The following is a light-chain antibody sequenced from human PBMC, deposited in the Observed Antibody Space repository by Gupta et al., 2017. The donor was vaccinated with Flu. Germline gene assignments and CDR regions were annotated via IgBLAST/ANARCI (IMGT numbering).Light chain of an antibody. CDR1: SSNIGSNV. CDR2: NNN. CDR3: AAWDDSLNGLWV. V-gene: IGLV1-44*01. Sequence: VTISCSGSSSNIGSNVVSWYQQLPGTAPNLLIYNNNQRPSGVPDRFSGSKSGTSASLAISGLQSEDEAEYYCAAWDDSLNGLWVFGGGTKLTVL. J-gene: IGLJ3*02.